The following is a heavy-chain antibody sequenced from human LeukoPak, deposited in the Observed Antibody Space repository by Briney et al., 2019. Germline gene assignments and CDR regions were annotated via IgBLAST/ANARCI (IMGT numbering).Heavy chain of an antibody. Sequence: SETLSLTCTVSGGSISSSSYYWGWIRQPPGKGLEWIGSIYYSGSTYYNPSLKSRVTISVDTSKNQFSLKLSSVTAADTAVYYCARTDYDFWSGYYNWFDPWGQGTLVTVSS. CDR2: IYYSGST. V-gene: IGHV4-39*01. CDR1: GGSISSSSYY. J-gene: IGHJ5*02. D-gene: IGHD3-3*01. CDR3: ARTDYDFWSGYYNWFDP.